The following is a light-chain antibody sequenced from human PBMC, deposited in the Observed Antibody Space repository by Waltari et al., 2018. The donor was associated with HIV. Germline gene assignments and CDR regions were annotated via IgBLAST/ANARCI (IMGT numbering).Light chain of an antibody. V-gene: IGLV1-47*01. CDR2: RDT. J-gene: IGLJ1*01. CDR1: SSNIGGNF. CDR3: AAWDDSLSGLYV. Sequence: QSVLTQPPSASGTPGQRVTISCSGSSSNIGGNFVYWYQQLPGTAPKLLIYRDTQRPSGVPDRFSGSKSGTSASLATNGLRSEDEADYYCAAWDDSLSGLYVFGTGTKVTVL.